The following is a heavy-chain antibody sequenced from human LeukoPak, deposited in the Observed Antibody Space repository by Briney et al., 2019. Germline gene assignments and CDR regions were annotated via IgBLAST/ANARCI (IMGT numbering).Heavy chain of an antibody. CDR3: ARDHDDSSSWSPPTFDP. D-gene: IGHD6-13*01. CDR2: IYTSGST. Sequence: SETLSLTCTVSGGSISSYYWSWIRQPAGKGLEWIGRIYTSGSTNYNPSLKSRVTMSVDTSKSQFSLKLSSVTAADTAVYYCARDHDDSSSWSPPTFDPWGQGTLVTVSS. V-gene: IGHV4-4*07. CDR1: GGSISSYY. J-gene: IGHJ5*02.